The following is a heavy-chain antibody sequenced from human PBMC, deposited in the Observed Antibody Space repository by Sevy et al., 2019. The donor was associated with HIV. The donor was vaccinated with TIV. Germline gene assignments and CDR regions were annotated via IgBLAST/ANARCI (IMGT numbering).Heavy chain of an antibody. CDR3: ARVCASYDF. D-gene: IGHD1-20*01. J-gene: IGHJ4*02. CDR2: FHPGDSES. Sequence: GESLKISCKVSGYNFTRYWIGWVRQMPGKGLEWLGIFHPGDSESRYSPSFQGQVTISADKSITTAYLQWSSLKASDTAMYYSARVCASYDFWGQGTLVTVSS. CDR1: GYNFTRYW. V-gene: IGHV5-51*01.